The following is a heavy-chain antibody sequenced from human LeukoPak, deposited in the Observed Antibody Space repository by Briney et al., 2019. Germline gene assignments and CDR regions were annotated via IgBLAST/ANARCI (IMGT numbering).Heavy chain of an antibody. CDR1: GYTFSSYG. CDR2: ISAYNGNT. V-gene: IGHV1-18*01. J-gene: IGHJ3*02. Sequence: GASVKVSCKASGYTFSSYGISWVRQAPGQGLEWMGWISAYNGNTNYAQKLQGRVTMTTDTSTSTAYMELRSLRSDDTAVYYCARDRRFGYSYGLIGSDAFDIWGQGTMVTVSS. D-gene: IGHD5-18*01. CDR3: ARDRRFGYSYGLIGSDAFDI.